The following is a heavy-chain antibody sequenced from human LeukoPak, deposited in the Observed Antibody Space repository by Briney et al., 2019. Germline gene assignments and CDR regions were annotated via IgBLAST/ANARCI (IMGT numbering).Heavy chain of an antibody. J-gene: IGHJ4*02. CDR1: GGSISSGGYY. CDR2: IYYSGST. CDR3: ATSRKMYSSSWYGY. D-gene: IGHD6-13*01. Sequence: SETLSLTCTVSGGSISSGGYYWSWIRQHPGKGLEWIGYIYYSGSTYYNPSLKSRVTISVDTSKNQFSLKLSSVTAADTAVYYCATSRKMYSSSWYGYWGQGTLVTVSS. V-gene: IGHV4-31*03.